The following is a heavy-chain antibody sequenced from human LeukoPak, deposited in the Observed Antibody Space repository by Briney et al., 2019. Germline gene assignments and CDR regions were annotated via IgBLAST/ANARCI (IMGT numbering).Heavy chain of an antibody. CDR3: ARALVGPGPDY. D-gene: IGHD3/OR15-3a*01. V-gene: IGHV3-23*01. CDR2: ISGSGGST. Sequence: GGSLRLSCEASGFTFSTYVVNWVRQAPGKGLEWVSTISGSGGSTYYADSVKGRFTISRDNSKNTLYLQMNSLRAEDTAVYYCARALVGPGPDYWGQGTLVTVSS. J-gene: IGHJ4*02. CDR1: GFTFSTYV.